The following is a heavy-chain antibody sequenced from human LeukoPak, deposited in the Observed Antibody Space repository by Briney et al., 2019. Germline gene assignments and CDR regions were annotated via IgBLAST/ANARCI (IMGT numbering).Heavy chain of an antibody. CDR2: IYYSGST. CDR3: ARRRHISFDP. J-gene: IGHJ5*02. V-gene: IGHV4-59*08. Sequence: SETLSLTCAVYGGCFSGYYWSWIRQPPGKGLEWIGYIYYSGSTNYNPSLKSRVTISVDTSKDQFSLKLSSVTAADTAVYYCARRRHISFDPWGQGTLVTVSS. CDR1: GGCFSGYY. D-gene: IGHD2-21*01.